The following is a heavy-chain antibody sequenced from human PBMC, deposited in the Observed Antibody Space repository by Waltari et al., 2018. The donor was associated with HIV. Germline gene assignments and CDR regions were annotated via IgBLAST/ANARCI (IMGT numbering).Heavy chain of an antibody. Sequence: QVQLVESGGGVVQPGRSLRLSCAASGFTFRNYGMHWVRQAPGKGLEWVGVIAFDGSNQYDADSVRGRFTISIDNSKKKVFLQMNSLRLDDSALYYCATGQQVWETWSQLDYWGQGTLVIVSS. CDR1: GFTFRNYG. D-gene: IGHD1-1*01. CDR2: IAFDGSNQ. CDR3: ATGQQVWETWSQLDY. V-gene: IGHV3-30*03. J-gene: IGHJ4*02.